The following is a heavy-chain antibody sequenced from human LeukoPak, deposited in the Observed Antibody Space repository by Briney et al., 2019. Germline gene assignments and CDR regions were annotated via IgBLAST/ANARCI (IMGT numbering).Heavy chain of an antibody. CDR2: IVASSGST. V-gene: IGHV3-23*01. D-gene: IGHD5-12*01. CDR3: AKGAYDYIEMGYFDY. CDR1: GFSISNSA. Sequence: PGGSLGLSCAASGFSISNSAMSWVSQAPGKGLEWVSLIVASSGSTFYADSVKGRFTISRDSSKNTLYLQMNSLRAEDMAVYYCAKGAYDYIEMGYFDYWGQGTLVTVSS. J-gene: IGHJ4*02.